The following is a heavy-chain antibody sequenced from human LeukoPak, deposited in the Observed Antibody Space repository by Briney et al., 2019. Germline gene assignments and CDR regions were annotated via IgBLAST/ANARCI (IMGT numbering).Heavy chain of an antibody. CDR2: IIPILGIA. J-gene: IGHJ4*02. D-gene: IGHD3-22*01. CDR3: ARGSDSYDSSGYFLF. Sequence: ASVKVSCKASGGTFSSYAISWVRQAPGQGLEWMGRIIPILGIANSAQKFQGRVTITADKSTSTAYMELSSLRSEDTAVYYCARGSDSYDSSGYFLFWGQGTLVTVSS. CDR1: GGTFSSYA. V-gene: IGHV1-69*04.